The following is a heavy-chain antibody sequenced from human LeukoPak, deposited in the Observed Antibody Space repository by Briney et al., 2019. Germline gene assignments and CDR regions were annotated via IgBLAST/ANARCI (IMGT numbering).Heavy chain of an antibody. CDR1: GFTFSSYA. J-gene: IGHJ3*01. V-gene: IGHV3-7*03. CDR2: INSDGSEG. CDR3: ARSSYSSSSSV. Sequence: GGSLRLSCAASGFTFSSYAMSWVRQTPGKGLEWVASINSDGSEGYYADVVKGRFTISRDNAKNSLYLQINSLRAEDTAVYYCARSSYSSSSSVWGQGTMVTVSS. D-gene: IGHD6-6*01.